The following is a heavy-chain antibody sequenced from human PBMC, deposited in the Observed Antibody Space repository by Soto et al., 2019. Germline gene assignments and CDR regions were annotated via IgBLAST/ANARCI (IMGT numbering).Heavy chain of an antibody. CDR1: GYIFTDYY. V-gene: IGHV1-2*02. J-gene: IGHJ3*01. CDR2: IIPSTGDT. Sequence: QVHLVQSGAEVKEPGASVKVSCEASGYIFTDYYLHWVRQAPGHGLVWLGWIIPSTGDTNYAQKFQGSGTMTRDTATRTAYMELRGLRFDDTAVYYCARDTPYDHWGQGTMVTVST. CDR3: ARDTPYDH.